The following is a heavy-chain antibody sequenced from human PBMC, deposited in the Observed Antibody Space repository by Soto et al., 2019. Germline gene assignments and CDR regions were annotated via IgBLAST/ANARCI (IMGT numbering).Heavy chain of an antibody. J-gene: IGHJ3*02. V-gene: IGHV4-59*11. Sequence: SEALSLTCTVSGGSISRHYWTWIRQPPEKGLEWIGYMYDSVSINYNPSLKSRVTISVDTSKNQFSLKLSSVTAADTAVYYCAYQNYDSSGYYYTVEAFEIWGQGTMVPVS. CDR1: GGSISRHY. CDR2: MYDSVSI. D-gene: IGHD3-22*01. CDR3: AYQNYDSSGYYYTVEAFEI.